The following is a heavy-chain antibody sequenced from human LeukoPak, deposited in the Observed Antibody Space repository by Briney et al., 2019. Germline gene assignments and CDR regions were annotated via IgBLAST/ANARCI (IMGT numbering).Heavy chain of an antibody. V-gene: IGHV4-59*01. CDR1: GGSISSYY. J-gene: IGHJ5*02. CDR2: IYYSGST. Sequence: SQTLSLTCTVSGGSISSYYWSWIRQPPGKGLEWIGYIYYSGSTNYNPSLKSRVTISVDTSKNQFSLKLSSVTAADTAVYYCARDAGDGYKPWGQGTLVTVSS. D-gene: IGHD5-12*01. CDR3: ARDAGDGYKP.